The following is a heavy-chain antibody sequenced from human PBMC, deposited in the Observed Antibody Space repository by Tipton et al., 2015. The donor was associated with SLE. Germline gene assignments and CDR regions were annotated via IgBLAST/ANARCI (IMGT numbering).Heavy chain of an antibody. CDR2: IYTSGST. CDR1: GGSISSYY. V-gene: IGHV4-4*08. Sequence: TLSLTCTVSGGSISSYYWSWFRQPPGKGLEWIGYIYTSGSTNYNPSLKSRLTISVDASKNQFSLELRSVTAADTAVYYCARGYSSSWDSEYFHHWGQGTLVTVSS. D-gene: IGHD6-13*01. CDR3: ARGYSSSWDSEYFHH. J-gene: IGHJ1*01.